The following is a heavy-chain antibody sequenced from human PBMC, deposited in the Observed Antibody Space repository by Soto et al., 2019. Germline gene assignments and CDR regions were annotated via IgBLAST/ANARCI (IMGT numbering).Heavy chain of an antibody. J-gene: IGHJ6*02. V-gene: IGHV4-61*01. CDR3: ARGGEPLGYYGLDV. CDR1: GGSVRSGNHF. Sequence: TLSLTCSVSGGSVRSGNHFWNWIRQPPGRGLEWLGYMYYTGVTNYNPSLKSRVSMSVDTSRDQFSLNLTSLTAADTAVYYCARGGEPLGYYGLDVWGQGTTVTVSS. CDR2: MYYTGVT.